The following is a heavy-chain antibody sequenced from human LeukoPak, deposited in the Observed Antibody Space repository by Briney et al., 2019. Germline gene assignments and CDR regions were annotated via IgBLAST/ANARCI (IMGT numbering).Heavy chain of an antibody. J-gene: IGHJ4*02. Sequence: GGSLRLSCGASGFTFSRYAMSWVRQAPGKGLQWVSEIGGSGGAIYYADSVKGRFTISRDNSKNTLFLEMNSLRAEDTAVYYCARDLVRGVFDYWGQGTLVTVSS. CDR1: GFTFSRYA. D-gene: IGHD2-8*01. CDR2: IGGSGGAI. CDR3: ARDLVRGVFDY. V-gene: IGHV3-23*01.